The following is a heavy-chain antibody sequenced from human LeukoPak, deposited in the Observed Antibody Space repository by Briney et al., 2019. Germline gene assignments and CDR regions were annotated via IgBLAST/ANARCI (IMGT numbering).Heavy chain of an antibody. V-gene: IGHV4-4*07. CDR1: GGSISSYY. Sequence: PSETLSLACTVSGGSISSYYWSWIRQPAGKGLEWIGRIYTSGSTNYNPSLKSRVTISVDTSKNQFSLKLSSVTAADTAVYYCARGKQARGVIKGDYYMDVWGKGTTVTVSS. CDR3: ARGKQARGVIKGDYYMDV. CDR2: IYTSGST. J-gene: IGHJ6*03. D-gene: IGHD3-10*01.